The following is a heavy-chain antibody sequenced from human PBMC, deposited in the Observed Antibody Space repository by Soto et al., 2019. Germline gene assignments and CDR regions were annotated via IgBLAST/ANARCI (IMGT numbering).Heavy chain of an antibody. V-gene: IGHV3-73*02. CDR3: TSHAPEDMIRK. D-gene: IGHD2-15*01. Sequence: EVQLVESGGGLVQPGGSLKLSCVASGFTFSGSSMHWVRQASGKGLEWVGRIRNKANSYATAYAASVKGRLTISRDDSNNTAYLQMNSVKTEYTAVYYCTSHAPEDMIRKWGQGTLVNVSS. CDR2: IRNKANSYAT. CDR1: GFTFSGSS. J-gene: IGHJ4*02.